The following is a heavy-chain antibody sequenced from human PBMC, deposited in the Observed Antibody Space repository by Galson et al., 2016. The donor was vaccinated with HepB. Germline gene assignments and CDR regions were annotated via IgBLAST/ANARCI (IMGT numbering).Heavy chain of an antibody. D-gene: IGHD3-22*01. Sequence: SLRLSCATSGFTFADSIMNWVRLGPGQGLEWIASITRADQGATTEYAASVKGRFRISRDDSKSIAYLQMNSLKTEDTAVYYCTRGHYEAYWGQGTLVTVSS. V-gene: IGHV3-49*04. CDR1: GFTFADSI. J-gene: IGHJ4*02. CDR3: TRGHYEAY. CDR2: ITRADQGATT.